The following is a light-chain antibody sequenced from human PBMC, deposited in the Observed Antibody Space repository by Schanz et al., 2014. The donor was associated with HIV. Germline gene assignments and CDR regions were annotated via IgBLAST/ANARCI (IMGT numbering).Light chain of an antibody. CDR2: EVT. CDR3: SSSSTNTGV. V-gene: IGLV2-14*02. J-gene: IGLJ3*02. Sequence: QSALTQPASVSGSPGQSITISCTGTSNDVGTTNRVSWYQQHPDKAPKLIIYEVTERPPGVSNRFSGSKSGNTASLTISGLQSEDEAEYYCSSSSTNTGVFGGGTKLTVL. CDR1: SNDVGTTNR.